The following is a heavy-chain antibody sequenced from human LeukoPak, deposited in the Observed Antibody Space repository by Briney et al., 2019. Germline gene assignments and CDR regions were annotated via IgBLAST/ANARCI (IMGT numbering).Heavy chain of an antibody. CDR2: ISYDGSNK. D-gene: IGHD2-2*01. V-gene: IGHV3-30*03. J-gene: IGHJ4*02. Sequence: GKSLRLSCAASGFTFNNYGMHWVRQAPGKGLEWVAVISYDGSNKYYADSVKGRFTISRDNSKNTLYLQMNSLRAEDTAVYYCARDLLSPWVEVPAAAFDYWGQGTLVTVSS. CDR1: GFTFNNYG. CDR3: ARDLLSPWVEVPAAAFDY.